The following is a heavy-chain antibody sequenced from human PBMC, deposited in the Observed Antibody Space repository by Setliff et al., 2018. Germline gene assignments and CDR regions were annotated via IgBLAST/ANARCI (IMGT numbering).Heavy chain of an antibody. CDR3: ARSPPNRGVGQGHYMDV. D-gene: IGHD1-26*01. CDR2: ISPYNGDT. V-gene: IGHV1-18*01. Sequence: ASVKVSCKTSGYTFNTFGISWVRRAPGQGLDWMGWISPYNGDTKSAQKFQGRVTMTIDTSTSTAYVEVRSLTSDDTAVYYCARSPPNRGVGQGHYMDVWGIGTTDTVSS. J-gene: IGHJ6*03. CDR1: GYTFNTFG.